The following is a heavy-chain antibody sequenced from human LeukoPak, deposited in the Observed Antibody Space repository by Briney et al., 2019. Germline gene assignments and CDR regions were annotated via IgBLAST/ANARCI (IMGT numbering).Heavy chain of an antibody. Sequence: GGSLRLSCVASGFTFSSYSMNWVRQAPGKGLEWVSAISGSGGSTYYADSVKGRFTISRDNSKNTLYLQMNSLRAEDTAVYYCAAPIVVVPAAIRGQGTLVTVSS. V-gene: IGHV3-23*01. CDR1: GFTFSSYS. CDR2: ISGSGGST. J-gene: IGHJ4*02. CDR3: AAPIVVVPAAI. D-gene: IGHD2-2*01.